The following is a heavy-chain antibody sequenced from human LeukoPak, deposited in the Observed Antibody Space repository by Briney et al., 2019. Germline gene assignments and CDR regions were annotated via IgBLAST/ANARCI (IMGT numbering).Heavy chain of an antibody. V-gene: IGHV5-51*01. CDR1: GYSFTSYW. J-gene: IGHJ1*01. CDR2: IYPGDSDT. CDR3: ARPYCSGGSCFEYFQH. Sequence: GESLKISCKGSGYSFTSYWIGWVRQMPGKGLEWMGIIYPGDSDTRYSPSFQGQVTISADKSISTAYLQRSSLKASDTAMYYCARPYCSGGSCFEYFQHWGQGTLVTVSS. D-gene: IGHD2-15*01.